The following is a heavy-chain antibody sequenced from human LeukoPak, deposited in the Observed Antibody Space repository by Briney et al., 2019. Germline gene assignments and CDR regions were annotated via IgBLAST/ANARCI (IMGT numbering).Heavy chain of an antibody. V-gene: IGHV1-18*01. CDR2: ISAYNGKT. D-gene: IGHD3-22*01. CDR1: GYTFSSYG. Sequence: ASVKVSCKASGYTFSSYGISWVRQAPGQGLEWMAWISAYNGKTNYVQKLRGRVTMTTDTSTSTAYMELRSLRSDDTAIYYCARDRNPYYDGSGYGYCWGQGTLVTVSS. J-gene: IGHJ4*02. CDR3: ARDRNPYYDGSGYGYC.